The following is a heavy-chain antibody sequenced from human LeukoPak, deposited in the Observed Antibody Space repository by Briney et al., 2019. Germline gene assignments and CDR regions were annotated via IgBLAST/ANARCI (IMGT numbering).Heavy chain of an antibody. J-gene: IGHJ5*02. D-gene: IGHD3-16*01. Sequence: RSSETLSLTCTVSGGSISSSSYYWGWIRQPPGKGLEWIGSIYYSGSTYYNPSLKSRVTISVGTSKNQFSLKLSSVTAADTAVYYCARHPPVHKGEDWFDPWGQGTLVTVSS. V-gene: IGHV4-39*01. CDR3: ARHPPVHKGEDWFDP. CDR1: GGSISSSSYY. CDR2: IYYSGST.